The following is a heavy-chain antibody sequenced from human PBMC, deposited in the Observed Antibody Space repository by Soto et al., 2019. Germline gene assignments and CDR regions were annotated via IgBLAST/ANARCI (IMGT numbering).Heavy chain of an antibody. J-gene: IGHJ5*02. Sequence: QVQLQQWGAGLLKPSETLSLTCAVYGGSFSGYYWSWIRQPPGKGLEWMGEINHSGSTNYNPSLKSRVTISVDTSKNQFSLKLSSVTAADTAVYYCARAAPFGVVMNLKTENGFDPWGQGTLVTVSS. D-gene: IGHD3-3*01. CDR1: GGSFSGYY. V-gene: IGHV4-34*01. CDR2: INHSGST. CDR3: ARAAPFGVVMNLKTENGFDP.